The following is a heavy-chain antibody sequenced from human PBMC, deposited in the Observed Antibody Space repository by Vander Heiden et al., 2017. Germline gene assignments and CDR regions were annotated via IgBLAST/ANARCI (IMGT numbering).Heavy chain of an antibody. CDR3: TRPYYYDSSAYASAFDI. Sequence: EVQLVESGGGLVQPGGSLKLSCAASGFTFSGSAIHWVRQASGKGLEWVGRIRSKANNYATAYAASVKGRFTISRDDSKNTAYLQMNSLKTEDTAVYYCTRPYYYDSSAYASAFDIWGQGTMVTVSS. J-gene: IGHJ3*02. CDR2: IRSKANNYAT. D-gene: IGHD3-22*01. CDR1: GFTFSGSA. V-gene: IGHV3-73*02.